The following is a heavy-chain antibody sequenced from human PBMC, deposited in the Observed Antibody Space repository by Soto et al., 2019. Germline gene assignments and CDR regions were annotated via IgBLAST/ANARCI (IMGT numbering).Heavy chain of an antibody. CDR3: AREYYGSGSYYARDAFDI. CDR2: IIPIFGTA. V-gene: IGHV1-69*01. D-gene: IGHD3-10*01. CDR1: GGTFSSYA. J-gene: IGHJ3*02. Sequence: QVQLVQSGAEVQKPGSSVKVSCKASGGTFSSYAISWVRQAPGQGLEWMGGIIPIFGTANYAQKFQGRVTITAHESTSTAYMELSSLRSEDTAVYYCAREYYGSGSYYARDAFDIWGQGTMVTVSS.